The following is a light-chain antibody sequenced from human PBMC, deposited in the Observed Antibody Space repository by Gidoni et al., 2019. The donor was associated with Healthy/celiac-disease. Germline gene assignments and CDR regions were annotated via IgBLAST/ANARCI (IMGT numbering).Light chain of an antibody. Sequence: EIVMTQSPATLSVSPGERATLSCRASQSVSRNLAWYQQKPGHAPRLLIYGASTRATGIPARFSGSGSGTEFTLTISSLQSEDFAVYYCQQYNNWPFFXGXTKVEIK. J-gene: IGKJ4*01. V-gene: IGKV3-15*01. CDR1: QSVSRN. CDR2: GAS. CDR3: QQYNNWPF.